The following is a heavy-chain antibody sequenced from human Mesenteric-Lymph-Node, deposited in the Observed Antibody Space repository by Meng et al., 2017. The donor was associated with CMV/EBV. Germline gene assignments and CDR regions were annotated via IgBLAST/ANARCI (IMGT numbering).Heavy chain of an antibody. CDR1: GFTFSSYS. CDR2: ISYDGSNK. V-gene: IGHV3-30-3*01. Sequence: GESLKISCAASGFTFSSYSINWVRQAPGKGLEWVAVISYDGSNKYYADSVKGRFTISRDNSKNTLYLQMNSLRAEDTAVYYCAREGPNYYGSGSYPDYWGQGTLVTVSS. D-gene: IGHD3-10*01. J-gene: IGHJ4*02. CDR3: AREGPNYYGSGSYPDY.